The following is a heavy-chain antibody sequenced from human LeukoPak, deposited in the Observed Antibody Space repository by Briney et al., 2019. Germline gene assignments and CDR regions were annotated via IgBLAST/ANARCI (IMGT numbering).Heavy chain of an antibody. J-gene: IGHJ3*02. V-gene: IGHV4-39*07. Sequence: PSETLSLTCTVSGDSISSGGYYWAWIRQSPGKGLEWIGSIYYTGSTNYNPSLKSRVTISVDTSKNQFSLKLSSVTAADTAVYYCARGQGATDAFDIWGQGTMVTVSS. CDR1: GDSISSGGYY. CDR2: IYYTGST. CDR3: ARGQGATDAFDI.